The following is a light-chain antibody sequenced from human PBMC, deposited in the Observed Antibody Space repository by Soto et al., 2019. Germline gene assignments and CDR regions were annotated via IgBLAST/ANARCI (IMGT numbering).Light chain of an antibody. J-gene: IGKJ1*01. CDR2: GAS. V-gene: IGKV3-20*01. CDR3: QQYGSSPRT. CDR1: QSVSSSY. Sequence: EIVLTQSPGTLSLSPGERATLSCRASQSVSSSYLVWYQQKPGQAPRLLIYGASNRATGIPHRFSGSGSGTDFILTISRLEPEDFAVYYCQQYGSSPRTFGQGTKVEIK.